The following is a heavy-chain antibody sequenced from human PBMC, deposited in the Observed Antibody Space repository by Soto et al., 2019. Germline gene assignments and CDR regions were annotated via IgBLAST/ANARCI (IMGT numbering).Heavy chain of an antibody. CDR3: ARDPPITSDYGLDV. D-gene: IGHD1-20*01. J-gene: IGHJ6*02. CDR2: TYTGGST. Sequence: EVPLVETGGDLIQSGGSLRLSCAASGFALSTSYMMWVRQAPGKGLEWVSVTYTGGSTHYADSVKGRFTISRDDSSNTLYLQMYSLRAEDTAVYYCARDPPITSDYGLDVWGQGTTVIVSS. V-gene: IGHV3-53*02. CDR1: GFALSTSY.